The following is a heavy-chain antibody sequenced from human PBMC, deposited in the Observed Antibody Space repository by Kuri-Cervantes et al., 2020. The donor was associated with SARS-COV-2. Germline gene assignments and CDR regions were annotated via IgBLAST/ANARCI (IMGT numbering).Heavy chain of an antibody. CDR2: IYYSGST. Sequence: SETLSLTCTVSGGSISSYYWSWIRQPPGKGLERIGYIYYSGSTNYNPSLKSRVTISVDTSKNQFSLKLSPVTAADTAVYYCARGGLAVAGGQDYYYYMDVWGKGTTVTVSS. V-gene: IGHV4-59*01. CDR3: ARGGLAVAGGQDYYYYMDV. J-gene: IGHJ6*03. CDR1: GGSISSYY. D-gene: IGHD6-19*01.